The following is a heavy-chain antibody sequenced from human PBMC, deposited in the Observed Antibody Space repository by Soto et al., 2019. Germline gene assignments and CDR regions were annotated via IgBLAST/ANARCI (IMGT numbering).Heavy chain of an antibody. D-gene: IGHD6-25*01. CDR3: ARVKAATVVPHAFDI. CDR2: INHSGST. Sequence: QVQLQQWGAGLLKPSETLSLTCAVYGGSFSDYYWSRIRQPPGKGLEWIGEINHSGSTNYNPSLKSRVTISVDTSKNQFSLKLTSVTAADTALYYCARVKAATVVPHAFDIWGQGTMVTVSS. J-gene: IGHJ3*02. V-gene: IGHV4-34*01. CDR1: GGSFSDYY.